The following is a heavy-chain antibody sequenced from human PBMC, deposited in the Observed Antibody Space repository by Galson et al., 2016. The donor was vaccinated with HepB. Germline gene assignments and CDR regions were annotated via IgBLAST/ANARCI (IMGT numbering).Heavy chain of an antibody. Sequence: SVKVSCKASGYSFTTYGISWLRQAPGQGLEWMGWISAYNGNKKYAQKFQGRVTMTTDTSTNTAYMELRSLRSDDTAVYFCARETPPTVAAAGTLDYWGQGTLVTVSS. D-gene: IGHD6-13*01. J-gene: IGHJ4*02. V-gene: IGHV1-18*04. CDR1: GYSFTTYG. CDR2: ISAYNGNK. CDR3: ARETPPTVAAAGTLDY.